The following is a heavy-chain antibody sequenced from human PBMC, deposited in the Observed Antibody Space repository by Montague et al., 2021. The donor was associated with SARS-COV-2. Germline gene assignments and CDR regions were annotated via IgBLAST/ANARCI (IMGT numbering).Heavy chain of an antibody. J-gene: IGHJ6*03. CDR3: ARDSRTDFDWLFPDSGSYYYYMDV. CDR1: GGSISSYY. CDR2: IYYSGST. Sequence: SETLSLTCTVSGGSISSYYWSWIRQPPGKGLEWIGYIYYSGSTNYNPSLKSRVTISVDTFKNQFSLKLSSVTAADTAVYYCARDSRTDFDWLFPDSGSYYYYMDVGGKGTTVTVSS. V-gene: IGHV4-59*01. D-gene: IGHD3-9*01.